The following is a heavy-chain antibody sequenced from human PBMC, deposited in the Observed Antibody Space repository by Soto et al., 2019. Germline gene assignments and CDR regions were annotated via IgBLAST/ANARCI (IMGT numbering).Heavy chain of an antibody. CDR2: IDPSDSYT. CDR3: ARRPIAVAGSGYYYGMDV. Sequence: PGDSLKISCKGSGYSFTSYWISWVRQMPGKGLEWMGRIDPSDSYTNYSPSFQGHVTISADKSISTAYLQWSSLKASDTAMYYCARRPIAVAGSGYYYGMDVWGQGTTVTVSS. J-gene: IGHJ6*02. V-gene: IGHV5-10-1*01. CDR1: GYSFTSYW. D-gene: IGHD6-19*01.